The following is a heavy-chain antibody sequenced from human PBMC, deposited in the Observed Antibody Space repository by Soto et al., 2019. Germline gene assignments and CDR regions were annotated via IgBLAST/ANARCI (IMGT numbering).Heavy chain of an antibody. J-gene: IGHJ4*02. Sequence: PSETLSLTCTFSGGSISTYYWSCIRQPPGKGLDWIGYIYYSGSTNYNPSLKSRVTISVDTSKNQFSLKLSSVTAADTAVYYCARYRFTATWSKFDYWGQGTQVTVSS. CDR2: IYYSGST. CDR1: GGSISTYY. D-gene: IGHD3-16*02. V-gene: IGHV4-59*12. CDR3: ARYRFTATWSKFDY.